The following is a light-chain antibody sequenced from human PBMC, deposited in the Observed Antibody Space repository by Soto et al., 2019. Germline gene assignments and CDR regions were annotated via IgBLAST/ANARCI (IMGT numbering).Light chain of an antibody. J-gene: IGKJ5*01. CDR1: QTVGTY. CDR2: DAS. CDR3: QQRNNWPRIT. V-gene: IGKV3-11*01. Sequence: EIVLTQSPATLSLFPGETATLSCRASQTVGTYLAWYQQKPGQAPRLLISDASNRATGVPTRFSGSGSGTDFTLTISSLEPEDFAVYFCQQRNNWPRITFGQGTRLEIK.